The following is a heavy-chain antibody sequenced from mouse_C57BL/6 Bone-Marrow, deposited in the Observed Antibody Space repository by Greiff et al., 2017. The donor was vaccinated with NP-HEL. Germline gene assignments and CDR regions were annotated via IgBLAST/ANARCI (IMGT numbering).Heavy chain of an antibody. D-gene: IGHD4-1*01. CDR1: GYTFTSYG. J-gene: IGHJ2*01. CDR2: IYPRSGNT. CDR3: ARDRDWDGYFDY. V-gene: IGHV1-81*01. Sequence: QVQLQQSGAELARPGASVQLSCKASGYTFTSYGISWVKQRTGQGLEWIGEIYPRSGNTYYNEKFKGKATLTAYKSSSTAYMELLSLTSEDSAVYFCARDRDWDGYFDYWGQGTTLTVSS.